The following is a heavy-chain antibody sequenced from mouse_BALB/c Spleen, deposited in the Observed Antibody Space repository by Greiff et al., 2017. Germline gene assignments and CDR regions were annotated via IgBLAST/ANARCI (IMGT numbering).Heavy chain of an antibody. CDR2: IYPGDGDT. D-gene: IGHD2-4*01. Sequence: VKLMESGPELVKPGASVKISCKASGYAFSSSWMNWVKQRPGQGLEWIGRIYPGDGDTNYNGKFKGKATLTADKSSSTAYMQLSSLTSVDSAVYFCASIYYDYDRFAYWGQGTLVTVSA. CDR1: GYAFSSSW. J-gene: IGHJ3*01. CDR3: ASIYYDYDRFAY. V-gene: IGHV1-82*01.